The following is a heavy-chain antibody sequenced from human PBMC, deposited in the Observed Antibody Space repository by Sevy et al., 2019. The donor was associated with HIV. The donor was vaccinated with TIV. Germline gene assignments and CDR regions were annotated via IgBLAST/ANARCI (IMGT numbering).Heavy chain of an antibody. CDR3: VREGVGGYSYSLDQ. Sequence: GGSLRLSCAASGFTFSVYWMTWVRQAPGKGLEWVATMKEDGSDKDYVDSVKGRFTISRDNAKNSLYLQMNGLRAEDTAVYYWVREGVGGYSYSLDQWGLGTLVTVSS. CDR1: GFTFSVYW. D-gene: IGHD5-18*01. V-gene: IGHV3-7*01. J-gene: IGHJ4*02. CDR2: MKEDGSDK.